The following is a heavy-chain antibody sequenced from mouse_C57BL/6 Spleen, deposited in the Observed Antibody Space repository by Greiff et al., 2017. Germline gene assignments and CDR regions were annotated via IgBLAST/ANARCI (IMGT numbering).Heavy chain of an antibody. J-gene: IGHJ4*01. Sequence: EVMLVASWGGLVQPGGSLKLSCAASGFTFSDYGMAWVRQAPRKGPEWVAFISNLAYSIYYADTVTGRFTISRENAKNTLYREMSSLRSEDTAMYYCERHYYGSSYDYYAMDYWGQGTSVTVSS. D-gene: IGHD1-1*01. CDR1: GFTFSDYG. V-gene: IGHV5-15*04. CDR3: ERHYYGSSYDYYAMDY. CDR2: ISNLAYSI.